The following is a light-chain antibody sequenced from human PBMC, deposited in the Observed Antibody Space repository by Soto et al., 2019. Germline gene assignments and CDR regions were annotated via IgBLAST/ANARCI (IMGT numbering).Light chain of an antibody. J-gene: IGKJ4*01. Sequence: EIVMTQSPATLSVSPGERATLSCRASQSVSSNLAWYQQKPGQAPRLLIYGASTRATGIPARFSGSGSGTEFTLTISSLQSEDFAVSYCQQYNNWPITFDGGTQVDIK. V-gene: IGKV3-15*01. CDR1: QSVSSN. CDR3: QQYNNWPIT. CDR2: GAS.